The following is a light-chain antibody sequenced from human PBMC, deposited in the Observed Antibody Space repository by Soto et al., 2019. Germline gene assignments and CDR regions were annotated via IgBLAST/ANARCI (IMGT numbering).Light chain of an antibody. CDR3: QQYSKWPPAIT. J-gene: IGKJ5*01. CDR1: ETISTN. Sequence: EIVLTQSPATLSVSPGERATLSGRATETISTNLAWFQRKPGQPPRLLIYGSSTRATGVPDRFSGSGSGTEFTLIISSLQSEDVALYYCQQYSKWPPAITFGQGTRLEIK. V-gene: IGKV3-15*01. CDR2: GSS.